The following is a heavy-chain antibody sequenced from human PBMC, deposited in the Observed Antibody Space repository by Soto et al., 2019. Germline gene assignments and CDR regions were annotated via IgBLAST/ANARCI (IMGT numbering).Heavy chain of an antibody. CDR3: ARGPLYDLESGMYWYFDL. V-gene: IGHV1-69*01. D-gene: IGHD1-26*01. J-gene: IGHJ2*01. CDR1: GASFDSYT. Sequence: QVQLVQSGAEVRKSGSSVKVSCKLSGASFDSYTITWVRQAPGQGLEWMGGIIPIFGTTNYAQKFPGRLTITADGFTSAAYMDLSSLTSEDTAVYYCARGPLYDLESGMYWYFDLWGRGTLVTVSS. CDR2: IIPIFGTT.